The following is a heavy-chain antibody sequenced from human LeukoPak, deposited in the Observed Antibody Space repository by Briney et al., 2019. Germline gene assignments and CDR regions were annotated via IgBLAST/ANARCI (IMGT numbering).Heavy chain of an antibody. CDR2: IKPDGGEK. D-gene: IGHD2-21*02. CDR1: GFTFTTSW. V-gene: IGHV3-7*01. J-gene: IGHJ3*01. CDR3: ARGVWSSLNAFDL. Sequence: GGSLRLSCAASGFTFTTSWMSWVRQTPGKGLEWVANIKPDGGEKHYVDSVKGRFTISRDNARNSLYLQMSSLGADDTALYYCARGVWSSLNAFDLWGKGTMVTVPS.